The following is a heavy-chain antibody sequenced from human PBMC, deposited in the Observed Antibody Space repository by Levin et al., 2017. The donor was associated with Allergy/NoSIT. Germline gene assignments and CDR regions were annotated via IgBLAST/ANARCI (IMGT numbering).Heavy chain of an antibody. CDR1: GGTFSSYA. CDR3: ARDLEPLIAAAWSAWFDP. Sequence: SVKVSCKASGGTFSSYAISWVRQAPGQGLEWMGGIIPIFGTANYAQKFQGRVTITADESTSTAYMELSSLRSEDTAVYYCARDLEPLIAAAWSAWFDPWGQGTLVTVSS. J-gene: IGHJ5*02. V-gene: IGHV1-69*13. CDR2: IIPIFGTA. D-gene: IGHD6-13*01.